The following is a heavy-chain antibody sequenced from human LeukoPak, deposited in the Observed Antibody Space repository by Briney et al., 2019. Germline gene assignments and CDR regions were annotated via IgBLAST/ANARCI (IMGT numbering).Heavy chain of an antibody. CDR2: IRGKRDNYAT. CDR1: GFTFSDSP. D-gene: IGHD2-2*01. J-gene: IGHJ4*02. Sequence: GGSLKLSCVASGFTFSDSPIHWVRLAPGKGLEWVAHIRGKRDNYATVYAASVKDRFAISRDNSENTAFLQMNSLKTDDTAVYFCARQTVSCHDYWGWGTLVTVSS. CDR3: ARQTVSCHDY. V-gene: IGHV3-73*01.